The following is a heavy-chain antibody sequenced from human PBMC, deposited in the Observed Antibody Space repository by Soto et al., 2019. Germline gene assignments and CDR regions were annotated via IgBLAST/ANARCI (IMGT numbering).Heavy chain of an antibody. CDR1: GYTFTSYG. D-gene: IGHD2-21*02. J-gene: IGHJ4*02. CDR3: ARGTYCGGDCYLTFDY. CDR2: IIPILGIA. Sequence: SVKVSCKASGYTFTSYGISWVRQAPGQGLEWMGRIIPILGIANYAQKFQGRVTITADKSTSTAYMELSSLRSEDTAVYYCARGTYCGGDCYLTFDYWGQGTLVTVSS. V-gene: IGHV1-69*04.